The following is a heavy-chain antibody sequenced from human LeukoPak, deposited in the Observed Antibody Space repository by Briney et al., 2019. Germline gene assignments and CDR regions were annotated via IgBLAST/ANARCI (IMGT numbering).Heavy chain of an antibody. Sequence: GRSLRLSCAASGFTFSSYWMSWVRQAPGKGLEWVANIKQDGSDKYYVDSVKGRFTISRDNAENSLYLQMNSLTAEDTAVYYCARTLIPLGFDTWGQGTLVTVSS. D-gene: IGHD2-21*01. CDR1: GFTFSSYW. V-gene: IGHV3-7*01. CDR3: ARTLIPLGFDT. CDR2: IKQDGSDK. J-gene: IGHJ5*02.